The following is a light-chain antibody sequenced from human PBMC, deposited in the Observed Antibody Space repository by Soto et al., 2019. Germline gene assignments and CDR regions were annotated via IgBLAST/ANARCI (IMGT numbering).Light chain of an antibody. V-gene: IGKV3-15*01. Sequence: EIVMTQSPATLSVSPGERATLSCRASQSVSTNLAWYQQKPGQAPRLLISAASTRATGVPARFSGSGSGTEFTLTISSLQTEDFAVYFCQQYNNWPPTPVGQGTKVEI. CDR3: QQYNNWPPTP. CDR2: AAS. J-gene: IGKJ1*01. CDR1: QSVSTN.